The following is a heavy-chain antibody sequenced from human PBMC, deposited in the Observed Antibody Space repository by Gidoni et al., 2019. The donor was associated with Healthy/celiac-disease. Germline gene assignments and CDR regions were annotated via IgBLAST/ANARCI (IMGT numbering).Heavy chain of an antibody. CDR3: AKGHSSSSGGDFDY. J-gene: IGHJ4*02. V-gene: IGHV3-9*01. CDR2: ISWNSGSI. Sequence: EVKLVESGGGLVQPGRSLRLSCAASGFTFDDYAMHWVRQAPGKGLEWLSGISWNSGSIGYADSVKGRFTISRDNAKNSLYLQMNSLRAEDTALYYCAKGHSSSSGGDFDYWGQGTLVTVSS. CDR1: GFTFDDYA. D-gene: IGHD6-6*01.